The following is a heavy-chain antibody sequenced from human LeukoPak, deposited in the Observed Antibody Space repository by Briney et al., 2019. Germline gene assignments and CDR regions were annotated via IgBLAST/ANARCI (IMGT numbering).Heavy chain of an antibody. D-gene: IGHD6-13*01. CDR2: IGGGGITT. CDR1: GFTFSSYT. CDR3: AKSRSTYSITSSFDY. V-gene: IGHV3-23*01. J-gene: IGHJ4*02. Sequence: GGSLRLSCAASGFTFSSYTMNWVRQAPGKGLEWVSGIGGGGITTFYADSVKGRFAILRDNSKNTLYLQMDSLRAEDTAVYYCAKSRSTYSITSSFDYWGQGTLVTVSS.